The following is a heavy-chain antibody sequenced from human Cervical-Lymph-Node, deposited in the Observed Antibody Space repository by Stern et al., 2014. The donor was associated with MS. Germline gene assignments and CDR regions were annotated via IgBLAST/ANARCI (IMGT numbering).Heavy chain of an antibody. CDR3: AKASYDSSGYSLFEY. J-gene: IGHJ4*02. CDR1: GFTFSSYG. V-gene: IGHV3-30*18. D-gene: IGHD3-22*01. Sequence: VQLVESGGGVVQPGRSLRLSCAASGFTFSSYGMHWVRQAPGKGLEWVAVISYDVSNKYYADSVKGRFTISRDNSNITLYLQMNSLRAEDTAVYYCAKASYDSSGYSLFEYWGQGTLVTVSS. CDR2: ISYDVSNK.